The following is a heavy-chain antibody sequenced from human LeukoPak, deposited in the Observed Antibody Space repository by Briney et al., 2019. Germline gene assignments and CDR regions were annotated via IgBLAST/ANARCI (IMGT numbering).Heavy chain of an antibody. CDR2: ITQDGSEK. D-gene: IGHD4-17*01. J-gene: IGHJ3*02. Sequence: GGSLRLSCAASGFTFSSYWMSWVRQAPGKGLEWVANITQDGSEKYYVDSVKGRFTISRDNAKNSLYLQMNSLRAEDTAVYYCARDGGGVTTPYDAFDIWGQGTMVTVSS. V-gene: IGHV3-7*03. CDR3: ARDGGGVTTPYDAFDI. CDR1: GFTFSSYW.